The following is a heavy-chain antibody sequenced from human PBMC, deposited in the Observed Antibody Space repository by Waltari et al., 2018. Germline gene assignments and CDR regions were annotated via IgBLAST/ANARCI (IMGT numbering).Heavy chain of an antibody. V-gene: IGHV3-23*01. CDR3: AKMVTTVTTGNN. J-gene: IGHJ4*02. CDR1: GFTFSSYA. D-gene: IGHD4-17*01. Sequence: EVQLLESGGGLVQPGGSLRLSCAASGFTFSSYAMSWVRQAPAKGLEWVSAISGSGGSTYYADSVKGRFTSSRDNSKNTLYLQMNSLRAEDTAIYYCAKMVTTVTTGNNWGQGTLVTVSS. CDR2: ISGSGGST.